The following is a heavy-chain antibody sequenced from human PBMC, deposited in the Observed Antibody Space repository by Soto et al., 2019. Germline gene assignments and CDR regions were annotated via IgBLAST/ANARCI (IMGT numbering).Heavy chain of an antibody. J-gene: IGHJ6*02. CDR2: IKSDDTT. D-gene: IGHD6-13*01. CDR3: ARDNPPAAAGTLEYYYYGMDV. CDR1: GFTFSRFA. Sequence: PGGSLRLSCAASGFTFSRFAMRWVRQAPGKGLEWVSSIKSDDTTHYADSVKGRFTISRDNSKNTLFLQMNSLRAEDTAVYYCARDNPPAAAGTLEYYYYGMDVWGQGTTVTVSS. V-gene: IGHV3-23*01.